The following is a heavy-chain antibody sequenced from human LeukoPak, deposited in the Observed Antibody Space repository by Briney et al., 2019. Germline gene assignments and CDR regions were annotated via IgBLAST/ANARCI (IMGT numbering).Heavy chain of an antibody. Sequence: GGSLRLSCAASRFTSSSYAMSWVRQAPGKGLEWVSAISGSGGSTYYADSVKGRFTISRDNSKNTLYLQMNSLRAEDTAVYYCAKDLGGSYRPDAFDIWGQGTMVTVSS. CDR3: AKDLGGSYRPDAFDI. D-gene: IGHD1-26*01. V-gene: IGHV3-23*01. CDR2: ISGSGGST. CDR1: RFTSSSYA. J-gene: IGHJ3*02.